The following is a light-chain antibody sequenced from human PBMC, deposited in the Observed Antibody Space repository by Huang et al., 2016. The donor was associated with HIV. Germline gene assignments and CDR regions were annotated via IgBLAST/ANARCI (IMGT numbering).Light chain of an antibody. CDR1: QDISDY. CDR2: ATS. Sequence: DIQMTQSPSSLSASVGDRFTITCRASQDISDYLAWFQQKPGKAPKSLIFATSTLHSGVPSRFSGSGSGTAFTLTINNLQPEDFATYYCQQYSDYPRTFGQGTKLDIK. CDR3: QQYSDYPRT. J-gene: IGKJ2*01. V-gene: IGKV1-16*01.